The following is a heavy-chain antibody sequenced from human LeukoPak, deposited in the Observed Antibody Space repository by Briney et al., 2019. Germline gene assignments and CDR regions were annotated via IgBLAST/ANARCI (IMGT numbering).Heavy chain of an antibody. CDR1: GYTFTGYY. CDR3: ARDRSYGDPIYYFDY. V-gene: IGHV1-2*02. D-gene: IGHD4-17*01. CDR2: INPNSGGT. J-gene: IGHJ4*02. Sequence: ASVKVSCKASGYTFTGYYMHWVRQAPGQGLEWMGWINPNSGGTNYAQKFQGRVTMTRDTSISPAYMELSRLRSDDTAVYYCARDRSYGDPIYYFDYWGQGTLVTVSS.